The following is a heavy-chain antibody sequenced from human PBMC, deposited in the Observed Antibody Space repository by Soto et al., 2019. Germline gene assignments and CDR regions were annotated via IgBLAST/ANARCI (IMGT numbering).Heavy chain of an antibody. Sequence: GGSLRLSCAASGFTFSSYAMSWVRQAPGKGLEWVSAISGSGGSTYYADSVKGRFTISRDNSKNTLYLQMNSLRAEDTAVYYCAKGLRYCSGGSCYSAEYFQHWGQGTLVTVSS. J-gene: IGHJ1*01. CDR3: AKGLRYCSGGSCYSAEYFQH. CDR2: ISGSGGST. V-gene: IGHV3-23*01. D-gene: IGHD2-15*01. CDR1: GFTFSSYA.